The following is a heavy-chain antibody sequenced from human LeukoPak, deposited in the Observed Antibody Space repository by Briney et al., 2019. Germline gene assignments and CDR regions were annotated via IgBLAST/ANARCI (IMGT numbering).Heavy chain of an antibody. D-gene: IGHD1-26*01. J-gene: IGHJ4*02. CDR2: IKQDGSEK. CDR1: GFTFSSYW. CDR3: ARSRDSGYFDN. Sequence: GGSLRLSCAASGFTFSSYWMGWVRQAPGRGLEWVANIKQDGSEKYYVDSVKGRFTISRDNAKSSLYLQMNSLRAEDTALYYCARSRDSGYFDNWGQEILVTAPS. V-gene: IGHV3-7*01.